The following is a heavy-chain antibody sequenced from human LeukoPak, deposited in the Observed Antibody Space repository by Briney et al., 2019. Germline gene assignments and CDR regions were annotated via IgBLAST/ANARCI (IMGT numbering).Heavy chain of an antibody. J-gene: IGHJ3*02. CDR3: AREDVDITVATSGAFDI. CDR1: GFTFNRFW. CDR2: IISDGSST. Sequence: GGSLRLSCAASGFTFNRFWMHWVRQAPGKGLEWVSRIISDGSSTNSADSVKGRFTISRDNAKNTLYLQMNSLGAEDTALYYCAREDVDITVATSGAFDIWGQGTMVTVSS. V-gene: IGHV3-74*01. D-gene: IGHD6-19*01.